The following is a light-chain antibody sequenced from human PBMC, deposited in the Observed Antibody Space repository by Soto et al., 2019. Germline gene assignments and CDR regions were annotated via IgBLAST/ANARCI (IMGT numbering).Light chain of an antibody. CDR3: QRYADLRLR. J-gene: IGKJ5*01. Sequence: EIVMRQSPATLSVSPGERASLSCRASQSVSSYLAWYQRKPGQAPRLLIYDASNRATGIPARFSGSASGTDFTLTISRLESEDFAVYYCQRYADLRLRFGHGTLL. CDR2: DAS. V-gene: IGKV3D-15*01. CDR1: QSVSSY.